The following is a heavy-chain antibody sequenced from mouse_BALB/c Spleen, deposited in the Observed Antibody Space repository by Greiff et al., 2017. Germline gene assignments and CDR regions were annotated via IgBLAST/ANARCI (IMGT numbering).Heavy chain of an antibody. CDR3: ARSPGVPLYAMDD. D-gene: IGHD2-14*01. V-gene: IGHV5-17*02. J-gene: IGHJ4*01. CDR1: GFTFSSFG. CDR2: ISSGSSTI. Sequence: EVMLVESGGGLVQPGGSRKLSCAASGFTFSSFGMHWVRQAPEKGLEWVAYISSGSSTIYYADTVKGRFTISRDNPKNTLFLQMTSLKSEDTAMYYCARSPGVPLYAMDDWGQGTSVTVSS.